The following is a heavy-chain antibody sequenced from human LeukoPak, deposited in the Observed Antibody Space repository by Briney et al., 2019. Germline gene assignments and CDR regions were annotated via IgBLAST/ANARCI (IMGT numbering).Heavy chain of an antibody. CDR1: GYTFTSYY. CDR2: NYPSGGST. V-gene: IGHV1-46*01. D-gene: IGHD2-2*01. Sequence: GASVKVSCKASGYTFTSYYMHWVRQAPGQGLEWMGINYPSGGSTSYAQKFQGRVTMTRDTSTSTVYMELSSLRSEDTAVYYCARASCSSTSCYAVYYWGQGTLVTVSS. CDR3: ARASCSSTSCYAVYY. J-gene: IGHJ4*02.